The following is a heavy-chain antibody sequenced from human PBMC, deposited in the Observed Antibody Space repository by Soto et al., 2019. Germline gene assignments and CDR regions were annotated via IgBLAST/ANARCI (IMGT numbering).Heavy chain of an antibody. CDR1: GYTFTSYG. V-gene: IGHV1-18*01. J-gene: IGHJ5*02. CDR2: ISAYNGNT. D-gene: IGHD3-16*02. Sequence: ASVKVSCKASGYTFTSYGISWVRQAPGQGLEWMGWISAYNGNTNYGQKLQGRVTMTTDTSTSTAYMELRSLRSDDTAVYYCARDLGDYDYVWGSYLLIWFDPWGQGTLVTVSS. CDR3: ARDLGDYDYVWGSYLLIWFDP.